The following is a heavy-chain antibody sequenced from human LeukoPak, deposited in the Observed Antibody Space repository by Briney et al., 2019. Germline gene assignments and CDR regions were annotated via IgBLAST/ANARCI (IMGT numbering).Heavy chain of an antibody. Sequence: PGGSLRLSCAASGFTFDDYGMSWVRQAPGKGLEWVSGINWNGGSTGYADSVKGRFTISRDNAKNSLYLYMNSLRAEDTALYYCARGISYYYDSSGYPRPLDYYYYMDVWGKGTTVTVSS. D-gene: IGHD3-22*01. CDR2: INWNGGST. J-gene: IGHJ6*03. CDR1: GFTFDDYG. CDR3: ARGISYYYDSSGYPRPLDYYYYMDV. V-gene: IGHV3-20*04.